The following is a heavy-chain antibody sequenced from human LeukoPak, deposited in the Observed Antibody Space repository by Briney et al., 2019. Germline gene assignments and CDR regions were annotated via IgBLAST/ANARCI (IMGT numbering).Heavy chain of an antibody. CDR3: ARDQLVRSVVDGVVAASTRYYAMDV. CDR2: INPNSGGT. D-gene: IGHD2-15*01. V-gene: IGHV1-2*02. J-gene: IGHJ6*02. CDR1: GYTFTGFY. Sequence: ASVKVSCKASGYTFTGFYMHWVRQAPGQGLEWMGWINPNSGGTNFAQKFQGRVTMTRDTSLSTAHMQLSSLRSDDTAVYYCARDQLVRSVVDGVVAASTRYYAMDVWGQGTTVTVS.